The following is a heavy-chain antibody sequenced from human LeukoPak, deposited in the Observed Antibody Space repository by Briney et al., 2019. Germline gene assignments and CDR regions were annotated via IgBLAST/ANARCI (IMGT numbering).Heavy chain of an antibody. CDR2: TYSDGNT. V-gene: IGHV3-53*01. Sequence: GGSLRLSCAVSGFSVSSTYMTWVRQAPGKGLEWVSITYSDGNTYYAESVRGRFTVSRGYSKNTLYLQMKSLRVEDTAFYYCARDLSYFDYWGQGTLVTVSS. CDR1: GFSVSSTY. J-gene: IGHJ4*02. D-gene: IGHD2/OR15-2a*01. CDR3: ARDLSYFDY.